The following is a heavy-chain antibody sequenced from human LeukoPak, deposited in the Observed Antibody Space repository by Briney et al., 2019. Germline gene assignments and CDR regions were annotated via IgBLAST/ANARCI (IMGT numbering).Heavy chain of an antibody. CDR1: GLTVSSNY. J-gene: IGHJ1*01. CDR3: ARDPAPVFDWSRGPVQH. V-gene: IGHV3-66*03. Sequence: GGSLRLSCAASGLTVSSNYMSWVRQAPGKGLEWVAVNKNHADSVKGRFTISRDNSKSTLFLQMNSLRAEDTAVYYCARDPAPVFDWSRGPVQHWGQGTLVTVSS. CDR2: NK. D-gene: IGHD3-9*01.